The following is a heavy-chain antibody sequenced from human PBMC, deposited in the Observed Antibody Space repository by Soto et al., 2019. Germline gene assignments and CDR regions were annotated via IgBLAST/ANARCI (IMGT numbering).Heavy chain of an antibody. D-gene: IGHD2-21*01. CDR2: LNHTGCT. Sequence: QVQLQQWGAGLLKPSETLSLTCAVYGGSFSTYYLSWIRQPPGRPLEWVGELNHTGCTNYNPSLNTRVTISVDTSKNQFSLKLSSVPAADTAVYYGARERSVRFRRLGLTFDLLGHGTLVTVPA. J-gene: IGHJ5*02. CDR1: GGSFSTYY. CDR3: ARERSVRFRRLGLTFDL. V-gene: IGHV4-34*01.